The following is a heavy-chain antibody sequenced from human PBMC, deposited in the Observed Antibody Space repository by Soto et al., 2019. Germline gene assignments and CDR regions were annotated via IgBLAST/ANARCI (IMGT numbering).Heavy chain of an antibody. CDR2: INHSGST. V-gene: IGHV4-34*01. CDR1: GGSFSGYY. Sequence: QVQLQQWGAGLLKPSETLSLTCAVCGGSFSGYYWSWIRQPPGKGLEWIGEINHSGSTNYNPSLKSRVTISVDTSKNQFSLKLSSVTAADTAVYYCARGRVVVIRDAFDIWGQGTMVTVSS. J-gene: IGHJ3*02. D-gene: IGHD3-22*01. CDR3: ARGRVVVIRDAFDI.